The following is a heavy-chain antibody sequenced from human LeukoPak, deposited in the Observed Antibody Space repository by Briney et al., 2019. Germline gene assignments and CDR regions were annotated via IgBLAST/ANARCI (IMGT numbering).Heavy chain of an antibody. CDR2: FDLEDDET. D-gene: IGHD2/OR15-2a*01. Sequence: ASVKVSCKVSGYTLTDLSIHWVRQAPGKGLEWMGGFDLEDDETFLAQRFQGRVTMTEDTSTDTAYMELSSLRSDDTAVYFCATRVFWRILDAFDMWGQGTVVTVSS. V-gene: IGHV1-24*01. CDR3: ATRVFWRILDAFDM. CDR1: GYTLTDLS. J-gene: IGHJ3*02.